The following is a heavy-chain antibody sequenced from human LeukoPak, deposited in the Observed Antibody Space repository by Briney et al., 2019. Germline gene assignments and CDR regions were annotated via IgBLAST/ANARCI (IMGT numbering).Heavy chain of an antibody. V-gene: IGHV3-11*01. J-gene: IGHJ1*01. CDR1: GFTFSDYY. CDR3: ARGGDRYSGSYSYFQQ. Sequence: GGSLRLSCAASGFTFSDYYMSWIRQAPGQGLEWVSYISSSGSTIYYADSVKGRFTISRDNAKNSPYLQMNSLRAEDTAVYYCARGGDRYSGSYSYFQQWGQGTLDTVSS. D-gene: IGHD1-26*01. CDR2: ISSSGSTI.